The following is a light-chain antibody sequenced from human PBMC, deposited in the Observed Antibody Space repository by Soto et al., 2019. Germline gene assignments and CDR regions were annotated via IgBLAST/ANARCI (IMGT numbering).Light chain of an antibody. CDR3: QRYGSSPLT. Sequence: EIVLTQSPGTLSLSPGERATLSCRASESVSSNYLAWYQQKPGRAPRLLIYDASGRATGIPDRFSGSGSGTDFTLTISRLEPEDFAVYCCQRYGSSPLTFGGGTKVEIK. V-gene: IGKV3-20*01. CDR1: ESVSSNY. CDR2: DAS. J-gene: IGKJ4*01.